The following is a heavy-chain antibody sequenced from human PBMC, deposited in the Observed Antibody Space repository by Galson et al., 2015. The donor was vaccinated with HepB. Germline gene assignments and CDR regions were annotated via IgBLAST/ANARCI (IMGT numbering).Heavy chain of an antibody. CDR2: MSDSESST. CDR1: GFTSSSNA. Sequence: SLRLSCAASGFTSSSNAMSWVRQAPGKGLEWVSEMSDSESSTQHADSVKGRFTISRDSYKNTLYLQMHSLSAEDTAVYYCAKQNRSDWSESWGQGTQVTVSS. V-gene: IGHV3-23*01. D-gene: IGHD3-3*01. J-gene: IGHJ5*01. CDR3: AKQNRSDWSES.